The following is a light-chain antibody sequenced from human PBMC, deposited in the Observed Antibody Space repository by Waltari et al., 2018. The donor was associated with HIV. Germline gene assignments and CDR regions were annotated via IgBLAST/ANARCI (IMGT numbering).Light chain of an antibody. V-gene: IGLV3-25*03. Sequence: SYELTQPPSVSVSPGPTARITCSGDALPNQYAYWYQQKPGQAPVLVIYKDSERPSGIPERFSGSSSGTTVTLTISGVQAEDEADYFCQSADSSGTYLYVFGTGTKVTVL. J-gene: IGLJ1*01. CDR1: ALPNQY. CDR3: QSADSSGTYLYV. CDR2: KDS.